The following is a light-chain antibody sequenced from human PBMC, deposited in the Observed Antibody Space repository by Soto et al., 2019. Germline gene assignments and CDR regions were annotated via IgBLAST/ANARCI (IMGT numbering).Light chain of an antibody. CDR2: WAS. V-gene: IGKV4-1*01. Sequence: DIVLTQSPDSLAVSLGGRATIKCKSSQSVLYSSNGKNYLAWYQQKPGQPPNLLIYWASTRKSGVPDRSSGSGSGTDFTLTISSLQAEDVAVYYCQQYDTLPITFGQGTRLEIK. J-gene: IGKJ5*01. CDR3: QQYDTLPIT. CDR1: QSVLYSSNGKNY.